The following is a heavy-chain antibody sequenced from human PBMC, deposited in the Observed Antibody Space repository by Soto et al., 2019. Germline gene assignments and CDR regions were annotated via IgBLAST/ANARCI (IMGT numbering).Heavy chain of an antibody. CDR1: GGSISDHY. CDR2: VHFSGST. CDR3: AGAFTALRAYWYFDL. J-gene: IGHJ2*01. V-gene: IGHV4-59*11. D-gene: IGHD5-18*01. Sequence: PSETLSLTCSVSGGSISDHYWTWIRQPPGKGLEWIGYVHFSGSTHYNPSLERRVTISVDTATNQVSLRLSSMTAADTGVYYCAGAFTALRAYWYFDLWRRGTLVTVSS.